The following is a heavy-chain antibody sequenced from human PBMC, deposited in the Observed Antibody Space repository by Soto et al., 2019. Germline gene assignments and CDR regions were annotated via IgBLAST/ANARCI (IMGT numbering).Heavy chain of an antibody. V-gene: IGHV4-30-2*01. CDR2: IYHSGST. CDR1: GGSISSGGYS. J-gene: IGHJ4*02. Sequence: SETLSLTCAVSGGSISSGGYSWSWIRQPPGKGLEWIGYIYHSGSTYYNPSLKSRVTISVDTSKNQFSLKLSSVTAADTAVYYCARWPQLEPRFDYWGQGTLVTVSS. D-gene: IGHD1-1*01. CDR3: ARWPQLEPRFDY.